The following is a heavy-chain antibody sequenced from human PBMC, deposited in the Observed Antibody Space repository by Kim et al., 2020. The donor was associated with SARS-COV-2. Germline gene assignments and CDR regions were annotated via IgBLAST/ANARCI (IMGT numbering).Heavy chain of an antibody. CDR2: ISYDGSNK. Sequence: GGSLRLSCAASGFTFSSYAMHWVRQAPGKGLEWVAVISYDGSNKYYADSVKGRFTISRDNSKNTLYLQMNSLRAEDTAVYYCARSGAGQEYFQHWGQGTL. D-gene: IGHD6-19*01. CDR1: GFTFSSYA. CDR3: ARSGAGQEYFQH. J-gene: IGHJ1*01. V-gene: IGHV3-30-3*01.